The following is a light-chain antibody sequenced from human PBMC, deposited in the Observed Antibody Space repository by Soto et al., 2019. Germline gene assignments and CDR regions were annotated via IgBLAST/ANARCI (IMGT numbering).Light chain of an antibody. J-gene: IGLJ3*02. Sequence: QPVLTQSPSASASLGASVKLTCTLSSGHNSYAIAWHQQQPEKGPRYLMKVNSDGSHSKGDGIPDRLSGSSSGAERYLTIFSLQSEDEADYYCQTWSTDIRVFGGGTKLTVL. V-gene: IGLV4-69*01. CDR3: QTWSTDIRV. CDR1: SGHNSYA. CDR2: VNSDGSH.